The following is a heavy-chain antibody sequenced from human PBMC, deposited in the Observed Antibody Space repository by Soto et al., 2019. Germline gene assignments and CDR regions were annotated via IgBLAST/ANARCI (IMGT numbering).Heavy chain of an antibody. D-gene: IGHD3-16*01. CDR3: AKDLIANNAVWEPFDM. CDR2: LVGSGADI. J-gene: IGHJ3*02. CDR1: GFNFPAYA. Sequence: EVQLLESGGGLVQPGGSLRLSCAASGFNFPAYAMNWVRQAPGKGLQWVSGLVGSGADINYADSVRGRFTVSRDNSRNTLYLQMNSLRDEDTAVYYCAKDLIANNAVWEPFDMWGRGTKVTVSS. V-gene: IGHV3-23*01.